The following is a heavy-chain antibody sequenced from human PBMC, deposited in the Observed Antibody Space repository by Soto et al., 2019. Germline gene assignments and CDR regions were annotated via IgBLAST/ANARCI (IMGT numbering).Heavy chain of an antibody. J-gene: IGHJ4*02. CDR3: ARTTTVTTEPPYYFDY. CDR2: INHSGST. V-gene: IGHV4-34*01. D-gene: IGHD4-17*01. Sequence: SETLSLTCAVYGGSFSGYYWSWIRQPPGKGLEWIGEINHSGSTNYNPSLKSRVTISVDTSKNQFSLKLSSVTAADTAVYYCARTTTVTTEPPYYFDYWGQGTLVTVSS. CDR1: GGSFSGYY.